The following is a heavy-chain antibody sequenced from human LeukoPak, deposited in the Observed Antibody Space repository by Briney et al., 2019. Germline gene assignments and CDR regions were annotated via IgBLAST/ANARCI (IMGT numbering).Heavy chain of an antibody. D-gene: IGHD6-13*01. CDR1: RYTFDSYA. J-gene: IGHJ4*02. V-gene: IGHV3-23*01. CDR2: INGGGDIT. CDR3: AKRYGDSTGWFFDF. Sequence: GGSLRLSCEGSRYTFDSYAMTWVRQAPGKGLEWVSSINGGGDITYYAESVKGRFTVSRDNSKNTLFLQMNSLRAEDTAVFYCAKRYGDSTGWFFDFWGQGSLVTVSS.